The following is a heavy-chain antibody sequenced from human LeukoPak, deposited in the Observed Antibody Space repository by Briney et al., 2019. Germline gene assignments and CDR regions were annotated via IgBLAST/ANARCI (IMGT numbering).Heavy chain of an antibody. D-gene: IGHD2-2*01. CDR3: ASQTVVPAAIQY. J-gene: IGHJ4*02. CDR2: ISSSGSTI. V-gene: IGHV3-11*04. CDR1: GFTFSDYY. Sequence: GGSLRLSCAASGFTFSDYYMRWIRQAPGKGLEWVSYISSSGSTIYYADSVKGRFTISRDNAKNSLYLQMNSLRAEDTAVYYCASQTVVPAAIQYWGQGTLATVSS.